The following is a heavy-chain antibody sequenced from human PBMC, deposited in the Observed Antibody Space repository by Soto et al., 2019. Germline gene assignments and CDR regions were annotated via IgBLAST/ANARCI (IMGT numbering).Heavy chain of an antibody. V-gene: IGHV3-33*03. D-gene: IGHD5-18*01. Sequence: QVQLVESGGGVVQPGRSLRLSCAATGFMHWVRQAPGKGLEWVAWLWYDGSKKLYADSVKGRFTISRENSKNTVYLHLNSTRIDDTAVYYCASTAGYSSGWRYFDQWGQGALVTVSS. CDR1: GF. CDR2: LWYDGSKK. J-gene: IGHJ4*02. CDR3: ASTAGYSSGWRYFDQ.